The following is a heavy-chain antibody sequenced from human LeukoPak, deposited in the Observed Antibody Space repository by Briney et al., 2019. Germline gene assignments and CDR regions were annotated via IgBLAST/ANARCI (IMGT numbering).Heavy chain of an antibody. CDR2: INSDGSST. J-gene: IGHJ4*02. CDR3: ARVIYSGWEGELSD. Sequence: GGSLRLSCAASGFTFSSYWMHWVRQAPGKGLVWVSRINSDGSSTSYADSVMGRFTISRDNAKNTLYLQMNSLRAEDTAVYYCARVIYSGWEGELSDWGQGTLVTVSS. V-gene: IGHV3-74*01. CDR1: GFTFSSYW. D-gene: IGHD6-19*01.